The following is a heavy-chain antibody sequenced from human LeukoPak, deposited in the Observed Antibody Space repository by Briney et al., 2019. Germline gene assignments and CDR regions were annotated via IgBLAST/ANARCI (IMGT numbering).Heavy chain of an antibody. J-gene: IGHJ4*02. V-gene: IGHV3-64D*06. CDR3: VEEGSSLGVYFDY. D-gene: IGHD3-10*01. Sequence: PGGSLRLSCSASGFTFSSYAMHWVRQAPGKGLEYVSAISSNGGSTYYADSVKGRFTISRDNSKNTLYLQMSSLRVEDTAVYYCVEEGSSLGVYFDYWGQGTLVTVSS. CDR1: GFTFSSYA. CDR2: ISSNGGST.